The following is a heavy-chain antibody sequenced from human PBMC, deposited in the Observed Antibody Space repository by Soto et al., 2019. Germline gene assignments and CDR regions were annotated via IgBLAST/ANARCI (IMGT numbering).Heavy chain of an antibody. CDR2: ISGYNGDT. J-gene: IGHJ4*02. Sequence: AASVKVSCKTSGYTFTNYGVNWVRQAPGQGLEWMGWISGYNGDTKYAQKFQGRVTMTTDTSTSTAYMEVMSLRSDDTAVYYCARTSYFYASSGYYDYWEQGTLVTVSS. V-gene: IGHV1-18*01. CDR3: ARTSYFYASSGYYDY. D-gene: IGHD3-22*01. CDR1: GYTFTNYG.